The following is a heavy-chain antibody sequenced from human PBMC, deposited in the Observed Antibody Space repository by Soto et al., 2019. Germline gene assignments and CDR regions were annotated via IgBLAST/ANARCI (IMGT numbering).Heavy chain of an antibody. CDR1: GDSISSGDYY. J-gene: IGHJ6*02. V-gene: IGHV4-30-4*01. CDR2: IYYSGST. Sequence: SETLSLTCAVSGDSISSGDYYWSWIRQPPGKGLEWIGYIYYSGSTYYNPSLKSRVTISVDTSKNQFSLKLSSVTAADTAVYYCARDRWPYGSGSFYGMDVWGQGTTVTVSS. D-gene: IGHD3-10*01. CDR3: ARDRWPYGSGSFYGMDV.